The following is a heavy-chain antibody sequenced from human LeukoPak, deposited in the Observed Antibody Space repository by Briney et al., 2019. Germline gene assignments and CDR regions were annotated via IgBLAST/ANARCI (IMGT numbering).Heavy chain of an antibody. V-gene: IGHV3-7*03. D-gene: IGHD3-16*01. CDR1: GFTFSSYW. CDR3: AKDAQPRSRWFDP. J-gene: IGHJ5*02. CDR2: IKQDGSGK. Sequence: GGSLRLSCAASGFTFSSYWMSWVRQAPGKGLEWVANIKQDGSGKYYVDSVKGRFTISRDNAKNSLYLQMNTLRAEDTAMYYCAKDAQPRSRWFDPWGQGTLVTVSS.